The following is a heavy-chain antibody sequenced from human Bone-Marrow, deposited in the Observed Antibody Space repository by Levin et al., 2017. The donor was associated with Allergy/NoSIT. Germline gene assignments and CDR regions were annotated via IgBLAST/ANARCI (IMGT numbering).Heavy chain of an antibody. Sequence: ASVKVSCKASGYTFTGYYMHWVRQAPGQGLEWMGRINPNSGGTNYAQKFQGRVTMTRDTSISTAYMELSRPRSDDTAVYYCARVIYCSSTSCYADKFDYWGQGTLVTVSS. CDR1: GYTFTGYY. CDR3: ARVIYCSSTSCYADKFDY. V-gene: IGHV1-2*06. J-gene: IGHJ4*02. CDR2: INPNSGGT. D-gene: IGHD2-2*01.